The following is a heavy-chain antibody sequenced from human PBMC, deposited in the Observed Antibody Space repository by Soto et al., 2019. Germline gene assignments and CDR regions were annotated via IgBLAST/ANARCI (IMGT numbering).Heavy chain of an antibody. J-gene: IGHJ4*01. V-gene: IGHV3-64D*06. CDR1: GFTFSNYA. D-gene: IGHD2-15*01. Sequence: GGSLRLSCSVSGFTFSNYAMHWVRQAPGKGLEYVSGITSDGDSTWHADSVKDRFTISGDNSKNTLFLQMSSLRVEDTAIYFCVKGNQLLRYYFEFWGPGTLVTVSS. CDR2: ITSDGDST. CDR3: VKGNQLLRYYFEF.